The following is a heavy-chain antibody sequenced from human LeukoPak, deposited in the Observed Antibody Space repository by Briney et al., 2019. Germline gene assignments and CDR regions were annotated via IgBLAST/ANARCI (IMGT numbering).Heavy chain of an antibody. CDR3: ARLSITIFGVVIRGIDY. Sequence: GESLKISCKGSGSSFTSYWIGWVRQTPGKGLEWMGIIYPGDSDTRYSPSFQGQVTISADKSISTAYLQWSSLKASDTAMYYCARLSITIFGVVIRGIDYWGQGTLVTVSS. V-gene: IGHV5-51*01. CDR2: IYPGDSDT. D-gene: IGHD3-3*01. CDR1: GSSFTSYW. J-gene: IGHJ4*02.